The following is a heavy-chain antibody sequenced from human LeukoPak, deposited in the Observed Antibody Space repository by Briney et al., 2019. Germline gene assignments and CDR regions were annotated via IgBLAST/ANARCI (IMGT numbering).Heavy chain of an antibody. V-gene: IGHV6-1*01. D-gene: IGHD6-13*01. Sequence: SQTLSLACAISGDSVSSNSAALNWIRQSPSRGLEWLVRTYYRSKWYNDYAVSVKSRITIKPDTSKNQFTLQLNSVTPEDTAVYYCARARGYLENWGQGTLVTVSS. CDR3: ARARGYLEN. CDR1: GDSVSSNSAA. CDR2: TYYRSKWYN. J-gene: IGHJ4*02.